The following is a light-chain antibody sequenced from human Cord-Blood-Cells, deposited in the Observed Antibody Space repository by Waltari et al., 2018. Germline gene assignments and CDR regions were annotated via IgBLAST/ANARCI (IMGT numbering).Light chain of an antibody. J-gene: IGKJ1*01. V-gene: IGKV1-5*01. CDR3: QQYNSYST. CDR2: DAS. Sequence: DIQMTQSPSTLSASVGDRVTITCRASQSISSWLAWYQQKPGKAPKLLIYDASRLESGVPSRFSGSGSGTEFTLTISGLQPDDFATYYCQQYNSYSTFGQGTKVEIK. CDR1: QSISSW.